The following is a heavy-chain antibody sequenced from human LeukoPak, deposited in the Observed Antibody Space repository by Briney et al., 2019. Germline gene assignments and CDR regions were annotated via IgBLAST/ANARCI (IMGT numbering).Heavy chain of an antibody. J-gene: IGHJ3*02. V-gene: IGHV4-38-2*01. D-gene: IGHD3-3*01. CDR2: IYHSGST. CDR3: ARGGNYDFWSGSLHAFDI. CDR1: GYSISSGYY. Sequence: PSETLSLTCAVSGYSISSGYYWGWIRQPLGKGLEWIGSIYHSGSTYYNPSLKSRVTISVDTSKNQFSLKLSSVTAADTAVYYCARGGNYDFWSGSLHAFDIWGQGTMVTVSS.